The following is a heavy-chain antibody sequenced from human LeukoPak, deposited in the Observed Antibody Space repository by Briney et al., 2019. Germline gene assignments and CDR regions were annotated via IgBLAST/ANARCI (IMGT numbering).Heavy chain of an antibody. Sequence: SETLSLTCAVYGGSLSGYYWSWIRQPPGKGLEWIGEINHSGSTNYNPSLKSRVTISVDTSKNQVSLKLSSVTAADTAVYYCASTIGEKDAFDIWGQGTMVTVSS. J-gene: IGHJ3*02. CDR3: ASTIGEKDAFDI. CDR2: INHSGST. CDR1: GGSLSGYY. V-gene: IGHV4-34*01. D-gene: IGHD3-9*01.